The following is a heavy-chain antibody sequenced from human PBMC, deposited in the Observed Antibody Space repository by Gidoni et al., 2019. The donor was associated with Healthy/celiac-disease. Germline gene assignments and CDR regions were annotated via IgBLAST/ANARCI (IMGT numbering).Heavy chain of an antibody. CDR1: GFTFSSYE. Sequence: EVQLVESGGGLVQPGGSLRLSCAASGFTFSSYEMHWVRQAPGKGLEWVSYISSSGSTIYYADSVKGRFTISRDNAKNSLYLQMNSLRAEDTAVYYCARVFGGSSGYYPTFGWYFDLWGRGTLVTVSS. CDR3: ARVFGGSSGYYPTFGWYFDL. D-gene: IGHD3-22*01. V-gene: IGHV3-48*03. CDR2: ISSSGSTI. J-gene: IGHJ2*01.